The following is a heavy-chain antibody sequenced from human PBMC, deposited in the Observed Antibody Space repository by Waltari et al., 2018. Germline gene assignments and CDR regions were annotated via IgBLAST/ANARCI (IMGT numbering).Heavy chain of an antibody. V-gene: IGHV3-73*01. CDR3: IRPFEMGID. CDR2: IRSRFKGDAT. CDR1: GPLINAYA. Sequence: EVQLVESGGALVQPGGSLKLSCAAPGPLINAYAIHWVRQASGKGPEWVGRIRSRFKGDATAYGESVQGRFTISRDDSKNTVYLEMNSLKTDDTAVYYCIRPFEMGIDWGQGTLVTVSS. J-gene: IGHJ4*02. D-gene: IGHD7-27*01.